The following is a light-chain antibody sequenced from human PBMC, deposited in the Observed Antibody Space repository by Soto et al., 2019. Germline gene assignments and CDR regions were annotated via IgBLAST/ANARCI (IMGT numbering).Light chain of an antibody. CDR3: QHYNSYSEA. Sequence: DIQMTQSPSTLSASVGDRVTITCRASQSISSWLAWYQQKTGKAPKILIYKASTLKSGVPSRFSGSGSGTEFTLTISRLQPDDFETYYCQHYNSYSEAFGQGTKVDIK. V-gene: IGKV1-5*03. CDR1: QSISSW. J-gene: IGKJ1*01. CDR2: KAS.